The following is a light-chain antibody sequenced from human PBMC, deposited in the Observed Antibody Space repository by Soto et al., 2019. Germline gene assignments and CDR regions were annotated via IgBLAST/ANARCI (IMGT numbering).Light chain of an antibody. Sequence: QSVLTQPPSVSAAPGQTVTISCSGSSSNIGNNYVSWYQQLPGTAPKLLIYDNNKRPSGIPDRFSGSKSGTSATLGITGLQTGDEADYYCGTWDSDLSAGVFGGGTKLTVL. CDR1: SSNIGNNY. V-gene: IGLV1-51*01. CDR3: GTWDSDLSAGV. CDR2: DNN. J-gene: IGLJ2*01.